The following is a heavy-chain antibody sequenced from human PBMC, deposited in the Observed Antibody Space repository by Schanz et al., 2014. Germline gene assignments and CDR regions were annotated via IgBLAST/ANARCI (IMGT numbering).Heavy chain of an antibody. CDR3: ARGHYGLDV. Sequence: EVKLLESGGGLVQPGGSLRLSCSASGFTFSTYAMSWVRQAPGKGLEWVSAINGNGGITYYADPVKGRFTISRDNAKGSVYLQMNSLRAEDTAVYYCARGHYGLDVWGPGTSVTVSS. J-gene: IGHJ6*02. D-gene: IGHD3-10*01. CDR2: INGNGGIT. CDR1: GFTFSTYA. V-gene: IGHV3-23*01.